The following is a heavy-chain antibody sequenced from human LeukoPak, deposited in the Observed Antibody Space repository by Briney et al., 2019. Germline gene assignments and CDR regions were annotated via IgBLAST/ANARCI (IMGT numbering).Heavy chain of an antibody. Sequence: GESLKIFCKGSGYSFTSYWIGWVRQMPGKGLEWMGIIYPGDSDTRYSPSFQGRVTISADKSISTAYLQWSSLKASDTAMYYCARRVTIFGVDAFNIWGQGTMVTVSS. CDR3: ARRVTIFGVDAFNI. J-gene: IGHJ3*02. D-gene: IGHD3-3*01. V-gene: IGHV5-51*01. CDR2: IYPGDSDT. CDR1: GYSFTSYW.